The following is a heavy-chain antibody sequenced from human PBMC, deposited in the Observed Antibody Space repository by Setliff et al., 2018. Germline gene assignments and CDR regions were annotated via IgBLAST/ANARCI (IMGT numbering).Heavy chain of an antibody. D-gene: IGHD1-26*01. V-gene: IGHV4-39*01. J-gene: IGHJ3*02. CDR3: TRRPRGGAAFDI. CDR2: IYSSGTT. Sequence: SETLSLTCTVSGGSISTSSHHWVWIRQSPGKGLEWIGTIYSSGTTYYNLSLKSRVTISLDTSKSQFSLNLGSVTAADTAVYYCTRRPRGGAAFDIWGQGTMVTVSS. CDR1: GGSISTSSHH.